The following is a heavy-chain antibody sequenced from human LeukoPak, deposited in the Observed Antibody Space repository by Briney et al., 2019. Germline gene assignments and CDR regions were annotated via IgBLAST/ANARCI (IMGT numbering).Heavy chain of an antibody. CDR3: ARNDWDIDY. CDR2: ISTSSTTI. Sequence: GGSLRLSCAASGFTFTAYSMNWVRQAQGQGLEWISYISTSSTTIYYRDSVKGRFAISRDNDKNSLYLQMSNLRVEDTAVYYCARNDWDIDYWGQGTLVTVAS. CDR1: GFTFTAYS. D-gene: IGHD1/OR15-1a*01. J-gene: IGHJ4*02. V-gene: IGHV3-48*01.